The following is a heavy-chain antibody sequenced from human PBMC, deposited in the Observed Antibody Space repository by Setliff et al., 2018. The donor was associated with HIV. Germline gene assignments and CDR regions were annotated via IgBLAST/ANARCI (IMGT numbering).Heavy chain of an antibody. Sequence: GGSLRLSCAASGFTFSNYSMNWVRQTPGKGLEWVSSISASATYIYYADSVKGRFTISRDNSKNTLYLQMSSLGAEDTAVYYCARGRYYDSSGYGDAFDIWGQGTMVTVSS. J-gene: IGHJ3*02. CDR1: GFTFSNYS. V-gene: IGHV3-21*01. CDR2: ISASATYI. D-gene: IGHD3-22*01. CDR3: ARGRYYDSSGYGDAFDI.